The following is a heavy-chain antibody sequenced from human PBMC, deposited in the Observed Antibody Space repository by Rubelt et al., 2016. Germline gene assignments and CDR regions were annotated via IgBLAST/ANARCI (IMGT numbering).Heavy chain of an antibody. CDR2: IWYDGSNK. CDR1: GFTFSSYG. D-gene: IGHD5-18*01. V-gene: IGHV3-33*01. Sequence: QVQLVESGGGVVQPGRSLRLSCAASGFTFSSYGMHWVRQAPGKGLEWVAVIWYDGSNKYYADSVKGRFTISRDNSKNTLYLQMNSLRAEDTAVYYCARDRGYTAMVTGFDYWGQGTLVTVSS. CDR3: ARDRGYTAMVTGFDY. J-gene: IGHJ4*02.